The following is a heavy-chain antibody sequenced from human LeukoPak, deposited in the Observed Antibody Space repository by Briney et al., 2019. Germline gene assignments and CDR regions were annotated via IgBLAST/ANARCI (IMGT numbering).Heavy chain of an antibody. CDR3: ARESWVDSSGYYDDY. CDR1: GYTFTGYY. D-gene: IGHD3-22*01. J-gene: IGHJ4*02. Sequence: ASVKVSCKASGYTFTGYYMHWVRQAPGQGLEWMGIINPSGGSTSYAQKFQGRVTMTRDTSTSTVYMELSSLRSEDTAVYYCARESWVDSSGYYDDYWGQGTLVTVSS. CDR2: INPSGGST. V-gene: IGHV1-46*01.